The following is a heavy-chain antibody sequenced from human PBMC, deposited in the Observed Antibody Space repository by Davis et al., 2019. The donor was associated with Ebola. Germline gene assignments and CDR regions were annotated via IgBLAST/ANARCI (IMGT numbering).Heavy chain of an antibody. D-gene: IGHD6-13*01. CDR1: GFTFSSYG. V-gene: IGHV3-33*01. CDR3: AREPSSWYWYFDL. CDR2: IWYDGSNK. J-gene: IGHJ2*01. Sequence: PGGSLRLSCAASGFTFSSYGMHWVRQAPGKGLEWVAVIWYDGSNKYYADSVKGRFTISRDNSKNTLYLQMNSLRAEDTAVYYCAREPSSWYWYFDLWGRGTLVTVSS.